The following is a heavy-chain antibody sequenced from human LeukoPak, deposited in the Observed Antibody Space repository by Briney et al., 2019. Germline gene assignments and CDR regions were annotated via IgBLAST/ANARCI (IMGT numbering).Heavy chain of an antibody. CDR1: GGSISSYY. Sequence: SETLSLTCTVSGGSISSYYWTWVRQPPGKGLEWIAYIYYTGVTKFNPSLTSRVTISVDTSKNQFSLRLNSVTAADTAVYYCARHAQSPYSGSFDYWGQGTLVTVSS. CDR2: IYYTGVT. D-gene: IGHD1-26*01. CDR3: ARHAQSPYSGSFDY. V-gene: IGHV4-59*08. J-gene: IGHJ4*02.